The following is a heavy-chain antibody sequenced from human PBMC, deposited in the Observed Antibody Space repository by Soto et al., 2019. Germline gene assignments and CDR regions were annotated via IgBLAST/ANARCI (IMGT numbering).Heavy chain of an antibody. Sequence: EVQLLESGGGLVQPGGSLRLSCAASGFTFSSYGMSWVRQAPGKGLEWVSGISGSGSDTYYTDSVKGRITISRDNSKNILSLQMRSLRVEDTAIYYCARTESSGWSTRYGMDVWGQGTTVTVSS. CDR3: ARTESSGWSTRYGMDV. CDR2: ISGSGSDT. D-gene: IGHD6-19*01. V-gene: IGHV3-23*01. J-gene: IGHJ6*02. CDR1: GFTFSSYG.